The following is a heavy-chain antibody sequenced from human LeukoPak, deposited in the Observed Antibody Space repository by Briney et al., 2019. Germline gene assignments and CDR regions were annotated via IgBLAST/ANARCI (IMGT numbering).Heavy chain of an antibody. Sequence: SSETLSLTCTVSGGSISSSSYYWGWIRQPPGKGLEWIGSIYYSGSTYYNPSLKSRVTISVDTSKNQFSLKLSSVTAADTAVYYCARHVGVGATLFDYWGQGTLVTVSS. CDR2: IYYSGST. D-gene: IGHD1-26*01. CDR3: ARHVGVGATLFDY. CDR1: GGSISSSSYY. V-gene: IGHV4-39*01. J-gene: IGHJ4*02.